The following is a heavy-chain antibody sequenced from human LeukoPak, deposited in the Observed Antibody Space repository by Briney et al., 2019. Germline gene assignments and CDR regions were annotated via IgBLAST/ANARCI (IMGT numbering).Heavy chain of an antibody. CDR1: GFTFSDYY. D-gene: IGHD6-6*01. V-gene: IGHV3-11*01. CDR3: ARDVGIAARQDWFDP. J-gene: IGHJ5*02. CDR2: ISSSGSTI. Sequence: GGSLRLSCAASGFTFSDYYMSWIRQAPGKGLEWVSYISSSGSTIYYADSVKGRFTISRDNTKNSLYLQMNSLRAEDTAVYYCARDVGIAARQDWFDPWGQGTLVTVSS.